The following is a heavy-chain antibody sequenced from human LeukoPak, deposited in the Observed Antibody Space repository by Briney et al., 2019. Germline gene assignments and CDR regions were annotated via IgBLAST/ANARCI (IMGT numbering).Heavy chain of an antibody. CDR1: GFSSSTNW. V-gene: IGHV3-7*04. J-gene: IGHJ4*02. CDR3: ARGLVHSDY. Sequence: GGSLRLSCAASGFSSSTNWMSWVRQAAGKGLEWVAYIKPDGSEKYYVDSVKGRFTISRDNAKNSLYLQMNSLRAEDTAVYYCARGLVHSDYWGQGTLVTVSS. D-gene: IGHD3-9*01. CDR2: IKPDGSEK.